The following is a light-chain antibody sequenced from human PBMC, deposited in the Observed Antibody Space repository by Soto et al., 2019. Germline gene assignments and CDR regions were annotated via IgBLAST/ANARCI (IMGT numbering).Light chain of an antibody. CDR3: QQSYSTPRT. V-gene: IGKV1-39*01. CDR1: QSISTY. Sequence: DIQMTQSPSSLSASVGDRVTITCRASQSISTYLHWYQQIPGKAPKFLIYAASSLQSGVPSRFSGGGSGTDFTLTISSLQPEDFATYYCQQSYSTPRTFGQGTKLEI. CDR2: AAS. J-gene: IGKJ2*01.